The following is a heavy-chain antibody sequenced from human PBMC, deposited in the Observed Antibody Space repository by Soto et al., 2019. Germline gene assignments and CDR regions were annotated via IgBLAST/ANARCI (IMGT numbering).Heavy chain of an antibody. CDR1: GYTFTAYY. Sequence: QVQLVQSGAEVKEPGDSVRVSCEASGYTFTAYYIHWVRQVPGQGLEWMGWINPKFGDTTYAQDLQGSVTMTRDMSISTVYMELSRLTSADTAIYYCSRTMDYYYGPGSGNGHGVWDQGIAVPVFS. CDR2: INPKFGDT. V-gene: IGHV1-2*02. J-gene: IGHJ6*02. D-gene: IGHD3-10*01. CDR3: SRTMDYYYGPGSGNGHGV.